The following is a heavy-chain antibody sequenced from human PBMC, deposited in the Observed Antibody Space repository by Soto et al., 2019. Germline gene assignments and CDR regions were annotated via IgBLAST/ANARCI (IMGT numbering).Heavy chain of an antibody. V-gene: IGHV3-21*01. D-gene: IGHD6-13*01. CDR1: GFTFSSYP. CDR2: IDSFSTYI. J-gene: IGHJ4*02. CDR3: ARDIAAAGSFDY. Sequence: GGSLRLSCAASGFTFSSYPVNWVRQAPGKGLEWVSSIDSFSTYIYYADSVRGRFTISRDNAKNSLYLQMHSPRAEDTAVYYCARDIAAAGSFDYWGQGTLVTVSS.